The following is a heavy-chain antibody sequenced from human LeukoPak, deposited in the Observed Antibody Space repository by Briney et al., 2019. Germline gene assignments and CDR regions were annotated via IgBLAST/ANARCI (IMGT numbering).Heavy chain of an antibody. CDR2: ISSSGSTI. J-gene: IGHJ4*02. Sequence: GGSLRLSCAASGFTFSSYEMNWVRQAPGKGLEWVSYISSSGSTIYYADSVKGRSTISRDNAKNSLYLQMNSLRAEDTAVYYCARFQAAAGTRGFDYWGQGTLVIVSS. CDR1: GFTFSSYE. V-gene: IGHV3-48*03. CDR3: ARFQAAAGTRGFDY. D-gene: IGHD6-13*01.